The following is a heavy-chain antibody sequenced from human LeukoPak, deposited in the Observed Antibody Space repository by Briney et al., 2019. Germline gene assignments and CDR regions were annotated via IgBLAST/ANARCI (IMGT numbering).Heavy chain of an antibody. J-gene: IGHJ4*02. CDR2: ISHSDDTS. D-gene: IGHD6-19*01. Sequence: GGSLRLSCAASDFTFSNAWMSWVRQAPGKGLEWVSSISHSDDTSHYADSVRGRFTISRDNAKSSLYLQMNSLRAEDTAVYYCTRDPNHPGYSSGWYYWGQGTLVTVSS. V-gene: IGHV3-11*04. CDR1: DFTFSNAW. CDR3: TRDPNHPGYSSGWYY.